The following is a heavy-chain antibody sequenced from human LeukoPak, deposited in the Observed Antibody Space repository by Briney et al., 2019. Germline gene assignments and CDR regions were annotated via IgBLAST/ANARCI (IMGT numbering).Heavy chain of an antibody. Sequence: GGSLRLSCAASGFTFSSYDMHWVRQATGKGLESVSSIGTGDDTYYVGSVKGRFTISRENAKNSLYLQMNSLRTGDTAVYYCARGAETGFDYWGQGILVTVSS. V-gene: IGHV3-13*01. CDR3: ARGAETGFDY. CDR1: GFTFSSYD. CDR2: IGTGDDT. D-gene: IGHD1-14*01. J-gene: IGHJ4*02.